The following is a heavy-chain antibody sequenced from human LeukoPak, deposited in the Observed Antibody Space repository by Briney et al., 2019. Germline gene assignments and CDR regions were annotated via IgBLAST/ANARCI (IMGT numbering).Heavy chain of an antibody. Sequence: SETLSLTCTVSGASVSGSPYYWGWIRQPPGKGLEWIGSIYSSGSTYYNTSLQSGVTISIETSKNQISLRLKSVTAADTAMYYCAKSGGYGLIDYWGQGTLVTVSS. CDR3: AKSGGYGLIDY. J-gene: IGHJ4*02. CDR2: IYSSGST. D-gene: IGHD1-26*01. CDR1: GASVSGSPYY. V-gene: IGHV4-39*01.